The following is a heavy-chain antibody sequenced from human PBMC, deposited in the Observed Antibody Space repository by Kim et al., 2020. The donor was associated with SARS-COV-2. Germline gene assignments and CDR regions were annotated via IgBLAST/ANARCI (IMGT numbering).Heavy chain of an antibody. CDR1: GGSFSSFA. V-gene: IGHV1-69*13. Sequence: SVKVSCKASGGSFSSFAISWVRQAPGQGLEWMGGIIPMFTTTSLAQKFRGRLTITADESTSTAYMELSSLRSEDTAVYYCARRGSGKYFILAFYFWGQG. J-gene: IGHJ4*02. CDR3: ARRGSGKYFILAFYF. D-gene: IGHD3-16*01. CDR2: IIPMFTTT.